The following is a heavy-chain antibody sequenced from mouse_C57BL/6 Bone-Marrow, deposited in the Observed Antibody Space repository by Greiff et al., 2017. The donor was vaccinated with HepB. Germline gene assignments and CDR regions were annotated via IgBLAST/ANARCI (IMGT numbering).Heavy chain of an antibody. CDR2: IYPRSGNT. J-gene: IGHJ4*01. V-gene: IGHV1-81*01. CDR1: GYTFTSYG. CDR3: ARRLRGHYYAMDY. D-gene: IGHD1-1*01. Sequence: QVQLQQSGAELARPGASVKLSCKASGYTFTSYGISWVKQRTGQGLEWIGEIYPRSGNTYYNEKFKGKATLTADKSSSTAYMELRSLTSDDSAVYFCARRLRGHYYAMDYWGQGTSVTVSS.